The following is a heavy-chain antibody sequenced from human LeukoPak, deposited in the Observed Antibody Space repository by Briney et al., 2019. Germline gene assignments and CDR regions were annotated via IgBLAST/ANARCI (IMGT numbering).Heavy chain of an antibody. CDR2: ISYDGSNK. Sequence: GGSLRLSCAASGFTLSDHYMDWVRQAPGKGLEWVAVISYDGSNKYYADSVKGRFTISRDNSKNTLYLQMNSLRAEDTAVYYCAKDYRSSGYSFFDYWGQGTLVTVSS. J-gene: IGHJ4*02. CDR1: GFTLSDHY. V-gene: IGHV3-30*18. D-gene: IGHD3-22*01. CDR3: AKDYRSSGYSFFDY.